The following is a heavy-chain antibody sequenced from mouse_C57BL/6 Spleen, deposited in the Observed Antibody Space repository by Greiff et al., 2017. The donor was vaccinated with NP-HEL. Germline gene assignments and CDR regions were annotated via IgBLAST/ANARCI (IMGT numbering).Heavy chain of an antibody. CDR3: ATRYGSSSYYAMDY. D-gene: IGHD1-1*01. V-gene: IGHV2-2*01. CDR1: GFSLTSYG. CDR2: IWSGGST. Sequence: VQLQQSGPGLVQPSQSLSITCTVSGFSLTSYGVHWVRQSPGKGLEWLGVIWSGGSTDYNAAFISRLSISKDNSKSQVFFKMNSLQADDTAIYYCATRYGSSSYYAMDYWGQGTSVTVSS. J-gene: IGHJ4*01.